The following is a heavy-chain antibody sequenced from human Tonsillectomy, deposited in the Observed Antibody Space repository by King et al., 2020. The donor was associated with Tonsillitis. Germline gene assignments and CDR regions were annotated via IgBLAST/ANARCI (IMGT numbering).Heavy chain of an antibody. V-gene: IGHV3-23*03. J-gene: IGHJ3*02. CDR2: IYSGGSST. Sequence: VQLVESGGGLVQPGGSLRLSCAASGFTFSSYAMSWVRQAPGKGLEWVSVIYSGGSSTYYADSVKGRFTISRDNSKNTLYLQMNSLRAEDTAVYYCAKDLGAPNLNYYGSGSYCLDAFDIWGQGTMVTVSS. CDR3: AKDLGAPNLNYYGSGSYCLDAFDI. D-gene: IGHD3-10*01. CDR1: GFTFSSYA.